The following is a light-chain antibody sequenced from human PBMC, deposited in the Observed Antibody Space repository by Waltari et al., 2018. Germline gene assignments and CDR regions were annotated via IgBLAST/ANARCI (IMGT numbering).Light chain of an antibody. CDR2: YDT. CDR1: NIGTKN. CDR3: QVWDTSRDNVV. V-gene: IGLV3-21*01. J-gene: IGLJ2*01. Sequence: SYVLTQSPSVSVAPGKTAKISCGGSNIGTKNVHWYQQRPGQAPVLVIYYDTDRPSGIPDRFSGSNSGHTATLTISGVEVGDEADYYCQVWDTSRDNVVFGGGTKLTVL.